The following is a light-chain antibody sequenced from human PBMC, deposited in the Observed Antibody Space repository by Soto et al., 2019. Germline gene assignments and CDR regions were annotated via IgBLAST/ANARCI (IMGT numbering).Light chain of an antibody. CDR3: QQYDNWPRT. J-gene: IGKJ1*01. CDR1: QSVRTK. Sequence: EIVMTQSPGTLSVSPGEGATLFCRASQSVRTKLAWYQQRAGQAPRLLMYGASTRATGIPDRFSGRGSGTEFTLTISSLQSEDFGVYYCQQYDNWPRTFGQGTTGDIK. V-gene: IGKV3-15*01. CDR2: GAS.